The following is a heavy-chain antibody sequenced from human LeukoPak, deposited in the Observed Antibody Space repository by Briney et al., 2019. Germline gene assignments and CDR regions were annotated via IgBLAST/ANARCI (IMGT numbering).Heavy chain of an antibody. D-gene: IGHD3-10*02. J-gene: IGHJ6*04. CDR3: AELGITMIGGV. Sequence: GGSLRLSCTASGFTFSSYWMSWVRQAPGKGLEWVANIKQDGSETYYVDSVKGRFTISRDNAKNSLYLQMNSLRAEDTAVYYCAELGITMIGGVWGKGTTVTISS. CDR1: GFTFSSYW. V-gene: IGHV3-7*01. CDR2: IKQDGSET.